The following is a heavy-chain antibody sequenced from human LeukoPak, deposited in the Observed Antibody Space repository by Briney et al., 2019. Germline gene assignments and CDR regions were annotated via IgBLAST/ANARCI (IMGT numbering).Heavy chain of an antibody. CDR1: GFTFSNYA. CDR2: IGYTDSPI. V-gene: IGHV3-48*02. D-gene: IGHD2-21*01. CDR3: ARDKDGGYCVDY. Sequence: GGSLRLSCAASGFTFSNYAISWVRQAPGKGLEWVSHIGYTDSPIYYADSVKGRFTIFRDNAKNSLYLQMNSLRDEDTAVYYCARDKDGGYCVDYWGQGTLVTVSS. J-gene: IGHJ4*02.